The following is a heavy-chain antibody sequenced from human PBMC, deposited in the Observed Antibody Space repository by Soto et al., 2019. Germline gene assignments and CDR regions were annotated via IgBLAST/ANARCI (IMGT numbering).Heavy chain of an antibody. CDR1: GFTFSSYA. J-gene: IGHJ4*02. CDR3: ARDSYGSYHIDY. CDR2: ISYDGSNK. D-gene: IGHD1-26*01. Sequence: GGSLRLSCAASGFTFSSYAMHWVRQAPGKGLEWVAVISYDGSNKYYADSVKGRFTISRDNSKNTLYLQMNSLRAEDTAVYYCARDSYGSYHIDYWGQGTLVTVSS. V-gene: IGHV3-30-3*01.